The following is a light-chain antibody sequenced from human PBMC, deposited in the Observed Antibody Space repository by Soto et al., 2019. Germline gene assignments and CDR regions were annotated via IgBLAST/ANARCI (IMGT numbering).Light chain of an antibody. Sequence: EIVLTQSPATLSLSPGERATLSCVASQSVSSYLAWYQQKPGQAPRLLIYGASTRATGIPARFSGSGSGTEFTLTISSLQSEDFAVYYCQQYNNWPPWTFGQGTKVDIK. CDR3: QQYNNWPPWT. CDR1: QSVSSY. J-gene: IGKJ1*01. V-gene: IGKV3-15*01. CDR2: GAS.